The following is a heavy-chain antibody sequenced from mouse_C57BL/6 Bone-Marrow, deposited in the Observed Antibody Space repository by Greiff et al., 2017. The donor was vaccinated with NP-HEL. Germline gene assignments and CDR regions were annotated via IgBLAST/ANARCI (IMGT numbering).Heavy chain of an antibody. CDR1: GYTFTSYW. V-gene: IGHV1-69*01. CDR2: IDPSDSYT. J-gene: IGHJ2*01. Sequence: QVQLQQSGAELVMPGASVKLSCKASGYTFTSYWMHWVKQRPGQGLEWIGEIDPSDSYTNYNQKFKGKSTLTVDKSSSTAYMQLSSLTSEDSAVYYCAREGLEVDYWGQGTTLTVSS. D-gene: IGHD3-3*01. CDR3: AREGLEVDY.